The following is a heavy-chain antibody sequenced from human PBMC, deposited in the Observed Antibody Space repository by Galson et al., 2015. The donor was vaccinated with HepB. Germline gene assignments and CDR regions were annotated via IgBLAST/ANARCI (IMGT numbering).Heavy chain of an antibody. CDR3: ARVEYNFGSSFYYYYAMDV. V-gene: IGHV3-30*04. Sequence: PLGVSSLASAVTYSDPARLCARQAPGKGLEWVALISYDGSKKYYSDSVKARFTISRDNSENTLYLQMNSLRPEDTAVYYCARVEYNFGSSFYYYYAMDVWGQGTTVTVSS. CDR2: ISYDGSKK. J-gene: IGHJ6*02. CDR1: AVTYSDPA. D-gene: IGHD5-18*01.